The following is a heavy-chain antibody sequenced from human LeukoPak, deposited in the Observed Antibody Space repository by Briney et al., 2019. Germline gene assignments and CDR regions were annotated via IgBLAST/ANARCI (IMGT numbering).Heavy chain of an antibody. CDR3: AGDYEGNLAFDI. J-gene: IGHJ3*02. Sequence: PGGSLRLSCATSGFSFSNCSMNWVRQAPGKGLEWVSSISSSSTYIYYADSLEGRFTISRDNVRNSLYLQMNSLRAEDTAVYYCAGDYEGNLAFDIWGQGTMVTVSS. V-gene: IGHV3-21*01. CDR1: GFSFSNCS. D-gene: IGHD4-23*01. CDR2: ISSSSTYI.